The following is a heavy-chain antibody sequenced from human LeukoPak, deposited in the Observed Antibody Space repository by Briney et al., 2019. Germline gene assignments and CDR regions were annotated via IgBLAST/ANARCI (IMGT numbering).Heavy chain of an antibody. Sequence: PSETLSLTCTVSGGSISSYYWNWIRQPPGKGLEWIGYIYYSGSTNYNPSLKSRVTISVDMSKNQFSLKLSSVTAADTAVYYCARENYDSSGYNNWFDPWGQGTPVTVSS. CDR3: ARENYDSSGYNNWFDP. J-gene: IGHJ5*02. CDR1: GGSISSYY. V-gene: IGHV4-59*01. CDR2: IYYSGST. D-gene: IGHD3-22*01.